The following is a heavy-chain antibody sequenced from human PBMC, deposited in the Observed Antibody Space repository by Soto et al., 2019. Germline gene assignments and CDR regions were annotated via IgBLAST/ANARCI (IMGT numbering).Heavy chain of an antibody. J-gene: IGHJ3*02. CDR3: ARDGDSIGYYWTDGAFDI. V-gene: IGHV1-18*04. CDR1: GYTFTSYD. D-gene: IGHD3-22*01. Sequence: ASVKVSCKASGYTFTSYDISWVRQAPGQGLEWMGWISAYNGNTKYSQKFQGRVTITRDTSVSTAYMELSSLRSEDTAVYYCARDGDSIGYYWTDGAFDIWGQGTMVTVSS. CDR2: ISAYNGNT.